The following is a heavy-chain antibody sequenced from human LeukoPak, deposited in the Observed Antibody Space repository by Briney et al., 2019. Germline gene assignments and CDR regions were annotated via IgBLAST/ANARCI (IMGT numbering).Heavy chain of an antibody. V-gene: IGHV4-39*01. CDR3: ARASRHIDY. D-gene: IGHD5-12*01. J-gene: IGHJ4*02. CDR2: IYYSGST. CDR1: GGSISSSSYY. Sequence: PSETLSLTCTVSGGSISSSSYYWGWIRQPPGKGLEWIGSIYYSGSTYYNPSLKSRVTISVDTSKNQFSPKLSSVTAADTAVYYCARASRHIDYWGQGTLVTVSS.